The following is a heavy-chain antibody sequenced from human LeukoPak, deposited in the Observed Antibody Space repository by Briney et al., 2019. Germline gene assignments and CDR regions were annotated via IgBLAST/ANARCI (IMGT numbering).Heavy chain of an antibody. CDR3: AKRATVTTFSNHNYFDY. D-gene: IGHD4-17*01. Sequence: GGSLRLSCAASGFTLTNYWMGWVRQAPGKGLEWVANIRPEGSDKYYVVSVKGRFTVSKDNTKNSVYLQVNSLRAEDTAVYYCAKRATVTTFSNHNYFDYWGQGTLVTVSS. CDR1: GFTLTNYW. V-gene: IGHV3-7*03. J-gene: IGHJ4*02. CDR2: IRPEGSDK.